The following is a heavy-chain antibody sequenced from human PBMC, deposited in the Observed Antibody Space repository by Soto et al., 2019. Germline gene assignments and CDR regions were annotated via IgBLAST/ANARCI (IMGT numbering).Heavy chain of an antibody. Sequence: SETLSLTCTVSGGSISSSSYYWGWIRQPPGKGLEWIGSIYYSGSTYYNPSLKSRVTISVDASKNQFSLKLTSVTAADTAVYYCARDKITGLFDYWGQGTLVTVSS. J-gene: IGHJ4*02. CDR2: IYYSGST. V-gene: IGHV4-39*02. CDR1: GGSISSSSYY. CDR3: ARDKITGLFDY. D-gene: IGHD2-8*02.